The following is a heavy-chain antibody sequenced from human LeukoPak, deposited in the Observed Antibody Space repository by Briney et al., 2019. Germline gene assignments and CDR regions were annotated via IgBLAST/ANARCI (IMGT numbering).Heavy chain of an antibody. Sequence: GRSLRLSCAASGFTFSGYAMHWVRQAPGKGLEWVAVISYDGSNKYYADSVKGRFTISRDNSKNTLYLQMNSLRAEDTAVYYCARGMEYQLLLVDYWGQGTLVTVSS. V-gene: IGHV3-30*04. CDR2: ISYDGSNK. J-gene: IGHJ4*02. CDR3: ARGMEYQLLLVDY. CDR1: GFTFSGYA. D-gene: IGHD2-2*01.